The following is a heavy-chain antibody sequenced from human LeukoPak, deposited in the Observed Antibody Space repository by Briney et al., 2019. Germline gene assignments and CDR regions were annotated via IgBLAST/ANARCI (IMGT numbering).Heavy chain of an antibody. CDR3: AKDSDVGAAGYYFDY. J-gene: IGHJ4*02. CDR1: GFTFSSYS. V-gene: IGHV3-48*01. D-gene: IGHD1-26*01. CDR2: ITSSSSTA. Sequence: GGSLRLSCAASGFTFSSYSMNWVRQAPGKGLEWVSKITSSSSTAFYADSVKGRFTISRDNAKNSLYLQMNSLRAEDTAVYYCAKDSDVGAAGYYFDYWGQGTLVTVSS.